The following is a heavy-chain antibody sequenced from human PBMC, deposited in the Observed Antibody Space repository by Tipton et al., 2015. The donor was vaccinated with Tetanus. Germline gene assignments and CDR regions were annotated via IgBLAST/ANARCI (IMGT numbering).Heavy chain of an antibody. Sequence: LRLSCTVSGGSISSSSYYWGWIRQPPGKGLEWIGSAYYSGSTYYNPSLKSRFTISVDTSKNQFSLELSSVTAADTAVYYCARHSSLKALNYWGQGILVTVSS. D-gene: IGHD3-9*01. CDR2: AYYSGST. J-gene: IGHJ4*02. CDR1: GGSISSSSYY. V-gene: IGHV4-39*01. CDR3: ARHSSLKALNY.